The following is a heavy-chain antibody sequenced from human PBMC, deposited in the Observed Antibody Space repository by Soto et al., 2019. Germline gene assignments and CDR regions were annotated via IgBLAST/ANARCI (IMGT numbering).Heavy chain of an antibody. Sequence: SEXLSLTFTVSGGSIRINNHYWAFIRQPPXKXXEWVENVKWTAKNQSNPSMKSRVTKYVDMSQNHFYLKTSYVTEEDTAIYQRARQRCTADNCYVRATWFDHWGPGTLVTVSS. J-gene: IGHJ5*02. CDR3: ARQRCTADNCYVRATWFDH. CDR2: VKWTAKN. D-gene: IGHD1-20*01. V-gene: IGHV4-39*01. CDR1: GGSIRINNHY.